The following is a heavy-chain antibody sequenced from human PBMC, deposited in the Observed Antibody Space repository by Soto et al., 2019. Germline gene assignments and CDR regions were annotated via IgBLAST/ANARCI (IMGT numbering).Heavy chain of an antibody. V-gene: IGHV1-2*04. CDR1: VYTFTGYY. D-gene: IGHD1-1*01. CDR3: ARGERRPVYYYYGMDV. J-gene: IGHJ6*02. Sequence: QVQLVQSGAEVKKPGASVKVSCKASVYTFTGYYMHWVRQAPGQGLEWMGWINPNSGGTNYAQKFQGWVTMTRDPSISTAYMELGRLRSDDTAVYYCARGERRPVYYYYGMDVWGQGTTLTVSS. CDR2: INPNSGGT.